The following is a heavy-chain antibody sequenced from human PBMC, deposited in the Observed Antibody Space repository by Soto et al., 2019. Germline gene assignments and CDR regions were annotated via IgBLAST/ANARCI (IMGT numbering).Heavy chain of an antibody. CDR2: VSSSSSHI. V-gene: IGHV3-21*01. CDR1: GFTFSRYS. CDR3: ARGLSDYVVVVPADLDV. D-gene: IGHD2-2*01. Sequence: GGSLRLSCAASGFTFSRYSMNWVRQAPGKGLEWVSSVSSSSSHIYYADSVKGRFTISRDNADNSLYLQMNSLRADDTAVYFCARGLSDYVVVVPADLDVWGQGTTVTLSS. J-gene: IGHJ6*02.